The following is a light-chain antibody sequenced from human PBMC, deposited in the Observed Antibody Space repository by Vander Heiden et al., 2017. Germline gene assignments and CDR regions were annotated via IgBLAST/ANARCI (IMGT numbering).Light chain of an antibody. CDR1: SSDVGSDNL. CDR3: CSYAGSSTWV. V-gene: IGLV2-23*01. Sequence: QSVLTQPASVSGSPGQSITISCTGTSSDVGSDNLVSWYQQHPGTAPKLMIYEGSKRPSGVSNRFSGSKSGNTASLTISGLQAEDEADYYCCSYAGSSTWVFGGGTKLTVL. J-gene: IGLJ3*02. CDR2: EGS.